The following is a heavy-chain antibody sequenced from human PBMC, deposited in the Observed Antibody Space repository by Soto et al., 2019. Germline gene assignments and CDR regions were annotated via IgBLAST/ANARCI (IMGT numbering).Heavy chain of an antibody. V-gene: IGHV3-48*02. CDR1: GFTFSDYS. Sequence: EVQLLESGGNLVQPGGSLRLSCTASGFTFSDYSMNWVRQAPGKGLEWLSYISVSTSTLYYADSVKGRFTISRDNAKNSLYLQMNSLRDEDTAVYYCARAQTASWGGSWFDPWGQGTLVTVSS. D-gene: IGHD3-16*01. CDR3: ARAQTASWGGSWFDP. CDR2: ISVSTSTL. J-gene: IGHJ5*02.